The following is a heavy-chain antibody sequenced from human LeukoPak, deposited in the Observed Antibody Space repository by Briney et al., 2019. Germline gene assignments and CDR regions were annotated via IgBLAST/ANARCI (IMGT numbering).Heavy chain of an antibody. CDR1: GFTFDDYA. J-gene: IGHJ4*02. CDR2: ISWNSGSI. D-gene: IGHD3-9*01. V-gene: IGHV3-9*01. Sequence: GRSLRLSCAASGFTFDDYAMHWVRLAPRKGLEWLSGISWNSGSIGYADSVKGRFTISRDNAKNSLYLQMNSLRAEDTALYYCAKKGHYDILTGYHPFDYWGQGTLVTVSS. CDR3: AKKGHYDILTGYHPFDY.